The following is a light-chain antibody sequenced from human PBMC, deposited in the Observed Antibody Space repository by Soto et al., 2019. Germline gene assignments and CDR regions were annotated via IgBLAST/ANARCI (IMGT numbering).Light chain of an antibody. V-gene: IGLV1-51*01. Sequence: QSVLTQPPSVSAAPGQKVTISCSGSSSNIGNNYVSWYQQLPGTAPKLLIYDNNKRPSGIPDRFSGSKSGTSATLGITGLQTGDEADYYRGPWDSSLSAVVFGGGTQLTVL. CDR2: DNN. J-gene: IGLJ7*01. CDR3: GPWDSSLSAVV. CDR1: SSNIGNNY.